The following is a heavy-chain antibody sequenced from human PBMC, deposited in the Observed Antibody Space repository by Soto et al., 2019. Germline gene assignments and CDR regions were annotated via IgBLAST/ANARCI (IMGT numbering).Heavy chain of an antibody. CDR1: GGTFSSYA. J-gene: IGHJ5*02. CDR2: IIPIFGTA. V-gene: IGHV1-69*13. Sequence: ASVKVSCKASGGTFSSYAISGVRQAPGQGLEWMGGIIPIFGTANYAQKFQGRVTITAYESTSTAYMELSSLRSEDTDVYYCARDNPLNIAAAGTSWFDPWGQGTLVTVSS. D-gene: IGHD6-13*01. CDR3: ARDNPLNIAAAGTSWFDP.